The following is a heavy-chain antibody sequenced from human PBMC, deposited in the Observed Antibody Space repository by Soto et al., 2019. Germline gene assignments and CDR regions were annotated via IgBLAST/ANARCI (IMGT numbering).Heavy chain of an antibody. J-gene: IGHJ4*02. CDR3: ATVVVYSSRAFDY. D-gene: IGHD6-13*01. CDR2: ISYDGSNK. Sequence: GGSLRLSCAASGFTFSSYAMHWVRQAPGKGLEWVAVISYDGSNKYYADSVKGRFTISRDNSKNTLYLQMNSLRAEDTAVYYCATVVVYSSRAFDYWGQGTLVTVSS. CDR1: GFTFSSYA. V-gene: IGHV3-30-3*01.